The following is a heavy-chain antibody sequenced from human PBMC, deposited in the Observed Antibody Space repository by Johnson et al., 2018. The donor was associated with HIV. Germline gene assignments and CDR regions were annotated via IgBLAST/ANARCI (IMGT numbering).Heavy chain of an antibody. J-gene: IGHJ3*02. D-gene: IGHD5-24*01. V-gene: IGHV3-48*01. CDR1: GFTFSSYP. Sequence: VQLVESGGGVVQPGRSQRLSCAASGFTFSSYPMHWVRQAPGKGLEWVSYISSSGSTIYYADSVKGRFTISRDNSKNTLYLQMNSLRAEDTAVYYCARACRDGSDAFDIWGQGTMVTVSS. CDR2: ISSSGSTI. CDR3: ARACRDGSDAFDI.